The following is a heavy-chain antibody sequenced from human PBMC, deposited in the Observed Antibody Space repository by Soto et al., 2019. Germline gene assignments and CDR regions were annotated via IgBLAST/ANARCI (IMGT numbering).Heavy chain of an antibody. CDR3: DRISSAYSYHSSGSYALDI. V-gene: IGHV2-70*01. CDR1: GFSLSTSGMC. D-gene: IGHD3-22*01. J-gene: IGHJ3*02. CDR2: IDWDDDK. Sequence: SGPTLVNPTQTLTLTCTFSGFSLSTSGMCVSWIRQPPGKALEWLALIDWDDDKYYSTSLKTRLTISKDTSKNQVVLTMTNMDPVDTATYYCDRISSAYSYHSSGSYALDIWGQGTMVTVSS.